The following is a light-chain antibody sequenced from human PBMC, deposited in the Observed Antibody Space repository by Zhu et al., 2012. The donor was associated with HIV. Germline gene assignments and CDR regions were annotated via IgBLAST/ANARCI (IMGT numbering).Light chain of an antibody. V-gene: IGKV3-20*01. Sequence: ETVLTQSPGTLSLSPGERATLSCRATQNVRSNSLGWYQQKPGQAPRLLIYATSTRATGIPDRFSASGSGPDFTLTISRLEPEDFAVYYCQHYGTFGGRDQTRRSN. J-gene: IGKJ4*01. CDR3: QHYGT. CDR2: ATS. CDR1: QNVRSNS.